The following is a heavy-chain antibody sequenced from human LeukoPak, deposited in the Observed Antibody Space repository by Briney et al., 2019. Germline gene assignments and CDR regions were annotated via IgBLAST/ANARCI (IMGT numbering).Heavy chain of an antibody. CDR2: INHSGST. J-gene: IGHJ4*02. CDR3: ARIRALRFLEWSWGGFDY. CDR1: GGSFSGYY. V-gene: IGHV4-34*01. Sequence: SETLSLTCAVYGGSFSGYYWSWIRQPPGKGLEWIGEINHSGSTNYNPSLKSQVTISVDTSKNQFSLKLSSVTAADTAVYYCARIRALRFLEWSWGGFDYWGQGTLVTVSS. D-gene: IGHD3-3*01.